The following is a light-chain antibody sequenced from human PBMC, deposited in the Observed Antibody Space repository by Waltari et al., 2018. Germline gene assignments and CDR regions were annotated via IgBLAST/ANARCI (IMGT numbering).Light chain of an antibody. Sequence: QSALTQPASVSGSPGQSITLSCTGTSRYVGGYNYVSWYQQHPGKAPKLMIYEVSNRPSGVSNRFSGSKSGNTASLTISGLQAEDEADYYCSSYTSSSSVVFGGGTKLTVL. V-gene: IGLV2-14*01. CDR1: SRYVGGYNY. CDR3: SSYTSSSSVV. J-gene: IGLJ2*01. CDR2: EVS.